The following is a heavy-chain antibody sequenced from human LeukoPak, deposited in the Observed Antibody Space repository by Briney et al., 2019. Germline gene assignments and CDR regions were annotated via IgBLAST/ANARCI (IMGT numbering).Heavy chain of an antibody. CDR3: ATNSGWRFDY. V-gene: IGHV4-4*02. D-gene: IGHD6-19*01. CDR1: SGSMSSDYW. J-gene: IGHJ4*02. CDR2: IYHSGTT. Sequence: SETRSPTCAVTSGSMSSDYWWGGVRQPQGKGLEWIGEIYHSGTTNYNPSLKSRVTISVDKSKNQFSLELSSVTAADTAVYYCATNSGWRFDYWGQGTLVTVSS.